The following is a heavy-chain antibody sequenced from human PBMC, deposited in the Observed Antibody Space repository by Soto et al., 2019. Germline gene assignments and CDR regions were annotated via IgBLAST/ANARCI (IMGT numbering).Heavy chain of an antibody. D-gene: IGHD3-22*01. CDR2: IKQDGSEK. J-gene: IGHJ3*01. CDR3: ARDPSITMIVHSS. Sequence: GGSLRLSCAASGLTFSSYWMSWVRQAPGKGLEWVANIKQDGSEKYYVDSVKGRFTISRDNAKNSLYLQMNSLMAEDTAVYYCARDPSITMIVHSSWGQGTMVTVSS. CDR1: GLTFSSYW. V-gene: IGHV3-7*01.